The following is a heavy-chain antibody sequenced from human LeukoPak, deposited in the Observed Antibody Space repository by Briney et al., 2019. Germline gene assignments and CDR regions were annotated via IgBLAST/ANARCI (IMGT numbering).Heavy chain of an antibody. CDR1: GFTFSSYA. Sequence: GGSLRLSCAASGFTFSSYAMNWVRQAPGNGLEWVSAITGSGGTTYYADSVRGRFTISRDNSKNTRYLQMNSLRAEDTAIYYCAKSRSEVVVAAANYWGQGTLITVSS. CDR2: ITGSGGTT. D-gene: IGHD2-15*01. J-gene: IGHJ4*02. V-gene: IGHV3-23*01. CDR3: AKSRSEVVVAAANY.